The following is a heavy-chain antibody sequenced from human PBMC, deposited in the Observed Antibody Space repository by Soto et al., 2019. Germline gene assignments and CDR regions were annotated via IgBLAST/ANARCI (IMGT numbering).Heavy chain of an antibody. D-gene: IGHD6-19*01. CDR1: GFTFRDYA. V-gene: IGHV3-23*01. CDR2: ISDGGETT. Sequence: GGSLRLSCVASGFTFRDYAMRWVRQAPGKGLEWVSTISDGGETTYYAASVKGRFTISRDDSQITLFLQMDSLRAEDTAIYYCAKDPYVMDVAGHDYYYGMEVWGQGATVTVSS. J-gene: IGHJ6*02. CDR3: AKDPYVMDVAGHDYYYGMEV.